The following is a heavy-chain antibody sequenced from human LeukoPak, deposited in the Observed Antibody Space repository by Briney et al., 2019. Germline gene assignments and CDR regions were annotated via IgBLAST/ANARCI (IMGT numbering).Heavy chain of an antibody. Sequence: SETLPLTCAVYGGSFRGYYWSWIRQPPGKGLEWIGEINHSGSTNYNPSLKSRVTISVDTSKNQFSLKLSSVTAADTAVYYCASFRGYGSGWYGRYWGQGTLVTVYS. CDR2: INHSGST. CDR3: ASFRGYGSGWYGRY. V-gene: IGHV4-34*01. CDR1: GGSFRGYY. J-gene: IGHJ4*02. D-gene: IGHD6-19*01.